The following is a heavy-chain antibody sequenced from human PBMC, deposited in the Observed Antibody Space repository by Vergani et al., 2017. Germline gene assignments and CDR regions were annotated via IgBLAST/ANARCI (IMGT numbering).Heavy chain of an antibody. V-gene: IGHV3-23*01. CDR2: ISGSGGST. CDR1: GFTFSSYA. CDR3: AKDWELNGYNWNDFHDY. Sequence: EVQLLESGGGLVQPGGSLRLSCAASGFTFSSYAMSWVRQAPGKGLEWVSAISGSGGSTYYADSVKGRFTISRDNSKNTLYLQMNSLRAEDTAVYYCAKDWELNGYNWNDFHDYWGQGTLVTVSS. D-gene: IGHD1-20*01. J-gene: IGHJ4*02.